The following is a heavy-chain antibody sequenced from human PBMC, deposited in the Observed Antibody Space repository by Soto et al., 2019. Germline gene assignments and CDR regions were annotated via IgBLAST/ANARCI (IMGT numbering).Heavy chain of an antibody. J-gene: IGHJ6*02. D-gene: IGHD2-2*01. V-gene: IGHV3-30*18. CDR3: AKDVVPAMGFHYEYYGLDV. Sequence: GGSLRLSCAASGFSFSSYGFHWVRQAPGKGLEWVAFISFDGIYKDYADSVKGRFTISRDNSENTLFLQMNSLRPEETAVFYCAKDVVPAMGFHYEYYGLDVWGQGTTVTVSS. CDR2: ISFDGIYK. CDR1: GFSFSSYG.